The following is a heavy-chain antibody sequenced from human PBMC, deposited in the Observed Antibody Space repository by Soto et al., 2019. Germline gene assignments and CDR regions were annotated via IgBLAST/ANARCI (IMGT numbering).Heavy chain of an antibody. V-gene: IGHV3-7*03. J-gene: IGHJ5*02. Sequence: PXVCLRLSCAACGFSFSSYCMSWVRQAPGKGPEWVANIKEDGGEQHYVDSVKGRFTISRDNTENSLFLQMNNLRAEDSAIYYCQITTSTVSYWFDPCGPRTQVTVSS. CDR3: QITTSTVSYWFDP. D-gene: IGHD4-4*01. CDR2: IKEDGGEQ. CDR1: GFSFSSYC.